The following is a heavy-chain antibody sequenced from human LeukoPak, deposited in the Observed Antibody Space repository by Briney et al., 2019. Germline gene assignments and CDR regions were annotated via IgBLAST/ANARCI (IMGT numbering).Heavy chain of an antibody. Sequence: SETLSLTCAVSGGSISSSNWWSWVRQPPGKGLEWIGEIYHSGSTNYNPSLKSRVTISVDESKNQFSLKLSSVTAADTAVYYCARTPKVTVTLDAFDIWGQGTMVTVSS. CDR1: GGSISSSNW. CDR2: IYHSGST. J-gene: IGHJ3*02. CDR3: ARTPKVTVTLDAFDI. V-gene: IGHV4-4*02. D-gene: IGHD4-17*01.